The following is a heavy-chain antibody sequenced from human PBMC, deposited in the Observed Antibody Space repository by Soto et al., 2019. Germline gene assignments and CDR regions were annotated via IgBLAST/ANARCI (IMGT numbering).Heavy chain of an antibody. V-gene: IGHV4-59*08. J-gene: IGHJ6*02. D-gene: IGHD2-8*01. CDR3: ARQPDIVLRVYASYGMEV. Sequence: SDTLSLTCSVPDGSVSSYHSSWIRQPPGKGLEWIGYIYYSGSTYYNPSLKSRVTISVDTSKNQFSLKLSSVTAADTAVYYCARQPDIVLRVYASYGMEVLGQGTTVTVS. CDR1: DGSVSSYH. CDR2: IYYSGST.